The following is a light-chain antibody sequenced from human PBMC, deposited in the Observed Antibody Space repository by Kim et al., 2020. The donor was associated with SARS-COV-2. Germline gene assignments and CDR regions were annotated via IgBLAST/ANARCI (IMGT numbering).Light chain of an antibody. CDR2: DAS. CDR1: SSN. J-gene: IGKJ1*01. Sequence: SSNLAWYQQKPGQPPRLLMYDASSRATGIPDRFSGSGSGTDFTLSISRLEPEDFAVYYCQQYGSPPKWTFGQGTKLEI. V-gene: IGKV3-20*01. CDR3: QQYGSPPKWT.